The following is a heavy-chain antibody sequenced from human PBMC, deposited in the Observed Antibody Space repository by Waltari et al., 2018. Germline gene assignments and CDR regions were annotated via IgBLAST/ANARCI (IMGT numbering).Heavy chain of an antibody. CDR3: ARDRGRGLYLDS. CDR2: VRRWGRT. V-gene: IGHV4-4*02. J-gene: IGHJ4*02. Sequence: CNWVRQHPGKGLGWIGQVRRWGRTNYRRSFASRVAVAVDSSKHEFSLRLTFATAADTAVYYCARDRGRGLYLDSWGPGTLVTV. D-gene: IGHD2-15*01.